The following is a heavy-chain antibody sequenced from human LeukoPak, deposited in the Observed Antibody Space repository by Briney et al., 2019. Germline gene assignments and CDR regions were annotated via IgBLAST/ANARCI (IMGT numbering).Heavy chain of an antibody. CDR2: ISGSGGST. J-gene: IGHJ4*02. Sequence: GGSLRLSCAASGFTCSSYAMSWVRQAPGKGLEWVSAISGSGGSTYYADSVKGRFTISRDSSKDTLYLEMNGLSAEDTAVYYCAKDGAATFDYWGQGTLVSVSS. D-gene: IGHD6-25*01. CDR3: AKDGAATFDY. V-gene: IGHV3-23*01. CDR1: GFTCSSYA.